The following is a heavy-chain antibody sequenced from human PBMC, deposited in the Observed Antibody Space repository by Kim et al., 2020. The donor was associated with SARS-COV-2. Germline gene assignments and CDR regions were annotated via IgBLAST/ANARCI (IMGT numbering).Heavy chain of an antibody. D-gene: IGHD3-16*02. CDR1: GFTFSSYS. J-gene: IGHJ4*02. Sequence: GGSLRLSCAASGFTFSSYSMNWVRQAPGKGLEWVSSISSSSSYIYYADSVKGRFTISRDNAKNSLYLQMNSLRAEDTAVYYCARDLHYDYVWGSYRSPPLLYWGQGTLVTVSS. CDR2: ISSSSSYI. V-gene: IGHV3-21*01. CDR3: ARDLHYDYVWGSYRSPPLLY.